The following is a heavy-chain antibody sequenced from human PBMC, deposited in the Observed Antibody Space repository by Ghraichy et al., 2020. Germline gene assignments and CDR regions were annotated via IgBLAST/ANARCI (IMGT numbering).Heavy chain of an antibody. J-gene: IGHJ4*02. CDR1: GFTFSSHW. Sequence: GESLNISCAASGFTFSSHWMHWVRQAPGKGLMWVSLISSDGSSTSYADSVKGRFTISRDNAKNTLYLQMNSLRAEDTAVYYCARDSWGLGDYWGQGTLVTVSS. D-gene: IGHD3-16*01. CDR3: ARDSWGLGDY. CDR2: ISSDGSST. V-gene: IGHV3-74*01.